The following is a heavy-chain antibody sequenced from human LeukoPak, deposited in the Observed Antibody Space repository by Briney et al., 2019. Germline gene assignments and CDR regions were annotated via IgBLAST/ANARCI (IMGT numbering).Heavy chain of an antibody. CDR3: ARGFAGNLDY. CDR1: GFTFSSYA. D-gene: IGHD3-16*01. CDR2: VYSGGGT. Sequence: GGPLRLSCTASGFTFSSYAMNWVRQAPGKGLEWVSVVYSGGGTNYADSVKDRFIISKDNSKNMVYLQMNSLRVEDTAVYYCARGFAGNLDYWGPGTLVTVST. J-gene: IGHJ4*02. V-gene: IGHV3-66*01.